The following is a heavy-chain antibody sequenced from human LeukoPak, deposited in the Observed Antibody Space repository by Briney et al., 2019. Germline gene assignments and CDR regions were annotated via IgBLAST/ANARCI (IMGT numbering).Heavy chain of an antibody. D-gene: IGHD3-9*01. CDR2: IWYDGSNK. CDR1: GFTFNSYG. J-gene: IGHJ4*02. Sequence: GRSLRLSCAASGFTFNSYGMHWVRQAPGKGLEWVAVIWYDGSNKYYADSVKGRFTISRDNSKNTLYLQMNSLRAEDTAVYYCARDSDLRYFDWLLFSYYFDYWGQGTLVTVSS. CDR3: ARDSDLRYFDWLLFSYYFDY. V-gene: IGHV3-30*19.